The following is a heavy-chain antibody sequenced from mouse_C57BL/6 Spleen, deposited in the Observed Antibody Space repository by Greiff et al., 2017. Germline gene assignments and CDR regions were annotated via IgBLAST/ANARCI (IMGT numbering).Heavy chain of an antibody. CDR2: ISSGGSYT. V-gene: IGHV5-6*01. J-gene: IGHJ2*01. CDR3: ARDYGKVDY. CDR1: GFTFSSYG. Sequence: VQLQQSGGDLVKPGGSLKLSCAASGFTFSSYGMSWVRQTPDKRLEWVATISSGGSYTYYPDSVKGRFTISRDNAKNTLYLQMSSLKSEDTAMYYCARDYGKVDYWGQGTTLPVSS. D-gene: IGHD1-1*01.